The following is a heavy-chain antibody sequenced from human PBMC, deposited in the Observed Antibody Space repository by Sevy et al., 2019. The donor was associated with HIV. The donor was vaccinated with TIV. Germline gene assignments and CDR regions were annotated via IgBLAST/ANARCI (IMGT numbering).Heavy chain of an antibody. CDR2: ISASGGVA. D-gene: IGHD6-19*01. V-gene: IGHV3-23*01. CDR3: ARWEGSREVSSGPPYYFGH. CDR1: GFTFSSYA. J-gene: IGHJ4*02. Sequence: GGSLRLSCAASGFTFSSYAMSWVRQAPGKGLEWVSGISASGGVALYADSVKGRFTISRDNSKNTLYVQMNSLRAEDTALYYCARWEGSREVSSGPPYYFGHWGQGTLVTVSS.